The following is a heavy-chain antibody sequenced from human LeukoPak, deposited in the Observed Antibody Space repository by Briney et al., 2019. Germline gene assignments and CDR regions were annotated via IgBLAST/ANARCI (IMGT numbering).Heavy chain of an antibody. CDR3: ARVGQQLVRPDY. CDR2: ISSSSSYI. J-gene: IGHJ4*02. D-gene: IGHD6-13*01. CDR1: GFTFSSYS. V-gene: IGHV3-21*01. Sequence: GRSLRLSCAASGFTFSSYSMNWVRQAPGKGLEWVSSISSSSSYIYYADSVKGRFTISRDNAKNSLYLQMNSLRAEDTAVYYCARVGQQLVRPDYWGQGTLVTVSS.